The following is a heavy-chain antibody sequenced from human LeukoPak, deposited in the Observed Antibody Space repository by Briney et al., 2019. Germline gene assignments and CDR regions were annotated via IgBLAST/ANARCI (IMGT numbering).Heavy chain of an antibody. CDR2: ISSSGSTI. J-gene: IGHJ4*02. Sequence: PGGSLRLSCAASGFTFSSYSMNWVRQAPGKGLEWVSSISSSGSTIYYADSVKGRFTISRDNAKNSLYLQMNSLRAEDTAVYYCARDRYRYCSGGSCYVIYWGQGTLVTVSS. V-gene: IGHV3-48*04. CDR1: GFTFSSYS. D-gene: IGHD2-15*01. CDR3: ARDRYRYCSGGSCYVIY.